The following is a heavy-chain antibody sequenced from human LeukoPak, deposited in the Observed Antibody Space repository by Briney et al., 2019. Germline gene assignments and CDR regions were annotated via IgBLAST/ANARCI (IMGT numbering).Heavy chain of an antibody. Sequence: PSETLSLTCTVSGGSISSYYWSWIRQPPGKGLEWIGYIYYSGSTNYNPSLKSRVTISVDTSKNQFSLKLSSVTAADTAVYYCARAGSSGWIFDYWGQGTLVTASS. CDR1: GGSISSYY. CDR2: IYYSGST. J-gene: IGHJ4*02. V-gene: IGHV4-59*01. D-gene: IGHD6-19*01. CDR3: ARAGSSGWIFDY.